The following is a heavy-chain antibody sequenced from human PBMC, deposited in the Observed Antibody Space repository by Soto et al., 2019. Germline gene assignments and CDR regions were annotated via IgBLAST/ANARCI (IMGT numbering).Heavy chain of an antibody. V-gene: IGHV1-69*02. CDR1: GDTFNFYT. Sequence: QVQLVQSGAEVKKPGSSVKVSCKASGDTFNFYTINWVRQAPGLGLEWMGRFNPILSFSNSALKLQARVTLTAHKSTGTAYMVLSSLRSEETAIYYCATSFGSGSRALDYWGQGALVTVCS. CDR2: FNPILSFS. CDR3: ATSFGSGSRALDY. J-gene: IGHJ4*02. D-gene: IGHD3-10*01.